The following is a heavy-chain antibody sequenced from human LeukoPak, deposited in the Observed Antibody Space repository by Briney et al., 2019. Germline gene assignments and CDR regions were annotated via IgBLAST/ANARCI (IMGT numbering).Heavy chain of an antibody. CDR2: IKQDGSEK. V-gene: IGHV3-7*01. CDR1: GFTFSSYW. Sequence: GGSLRLSCAASGFTFSSYWMSWVRQAPGKGLEWVANIKQDGSEKYYVDSVKGRFTISRDNAKNSLYLQMNSLRAEDTAVYYCARENRKLYYYYGMDVWGQGTTVTVSS. D-gene: IGHD1-14*01. J-gene: IGHJ6*02. CDR3: ARENRKLYYYYGMDV.